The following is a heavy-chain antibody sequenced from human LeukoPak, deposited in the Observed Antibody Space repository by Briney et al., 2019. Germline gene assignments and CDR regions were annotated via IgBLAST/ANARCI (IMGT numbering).Heavy chain of an antibody. Sequence: GGSLRLSCAASGFIFSHYGMHWVRQAPGKGLEWVAVIWNDGSNRFYAGSVKGRFTISRDNSQNTVFLQMNSLRVEDTAMYYCARDAQRGFDYSNSLEYWGHGTLVTVSS. CDR2: IWNDGSNR. D-gene: IGHD4-11*01. J-gene: IGHJ4*01. V-gene: IGHV3-33*01. CDR3: ARDAQRGFDYSNSLEY. CDR1: GFIFSHYG.